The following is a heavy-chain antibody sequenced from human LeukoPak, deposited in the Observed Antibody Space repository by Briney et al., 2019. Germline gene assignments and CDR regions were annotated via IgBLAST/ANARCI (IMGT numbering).Heavy chain of an antibody. CDR3: ARETGENAFDI. CDR1: GFTFSSYE. Sequence: GSLRLSCAASGFTFSSYEMNWVRQAPGKGLEWVSYISSSGSTIYYADSVKGRFTISRDNAKNSLYLQMNSLRAEDTAVYYCARETGENAFDIWGQGTMVTVSS. J-gene: IGHJ3*02. D-gene: IGHD7-27*01. V-gene: IGHV3-48*03. CDR2: ISSSGSTI.